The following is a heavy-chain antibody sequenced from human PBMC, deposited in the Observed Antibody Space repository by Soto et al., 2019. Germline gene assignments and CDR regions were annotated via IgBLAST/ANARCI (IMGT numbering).Heavy chain of an antibody. V-gene: IGHV3-48*02. CDR2: VSSSSSTI. CDR3: ARVDTSSWYYYYYGMDV. J-gene: IGHJ6*02. D-gene: IGHD6-13*01. Sequence: GGSLRLSCAASGFTFSSYSMNWVRQAPGKGLEWVSYVSSSSSTIYYADSVKGRFTISRDNAKNSLYLQMNSLRDEDTAVYYCARVDTSSWYYYYYGMDVWGQGTTVTVSS. CDR1: GFTFSSYS.